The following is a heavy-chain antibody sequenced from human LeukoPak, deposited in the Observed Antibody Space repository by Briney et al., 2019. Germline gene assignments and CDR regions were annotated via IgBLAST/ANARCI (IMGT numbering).Heavy chain of an antibody. CDR3: ARAQWELLPGGFDY. CDR1: GYTFTGYY. CDR2: INPNSGGT. Sequence: GAPVKVSCKASGYTFTGYYMHWVRQAPGQGLEWMGWINPNSGGTNYAQKFQGRVTMTRDTSISTAYMELSRLRSDDTAVYYCARAQWELLPGGFDYWGQGTLVTVSS. V-gene: IGHV1-2*02. D-gene: IGHD1-26*01. J-gene: IGHJ4*02.